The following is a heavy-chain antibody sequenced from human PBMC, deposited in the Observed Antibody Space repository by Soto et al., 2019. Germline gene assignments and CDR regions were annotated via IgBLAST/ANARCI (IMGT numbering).Heavy chain of an antibody. D-gene: IGHD6-13*01. CDR3: ARHATGIAALYYFYY. CDR2: IYYSGST. J-gene: IGHJ4*02. Sequence: PSETMSLTCTVSGGSISSYYWSWIRQPPGKGLEWIGYIYYSGSTNYNPSLKSRVTISVDTSKNQFSLKLSSVTAADTAVYYCARHATGIAALYYFYYCGQGTLVTVSS. V-gene: IGHV4-59*08. CDR1: GGSISSYY.